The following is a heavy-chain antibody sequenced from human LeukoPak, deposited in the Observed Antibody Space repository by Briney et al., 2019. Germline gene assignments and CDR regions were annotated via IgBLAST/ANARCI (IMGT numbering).Heavy chain of an antibody. CDR1: GYTFTVYY. CDR3: ARTTYDSSGYYYGYFDY. D-gene: IGHD3-22*01. Sequence: ASVKVSCKASGYTFTVYYMHWVRQAPGQGLEWMGWINPNSGGTNYAQKLQGRVTMTRDTSISTAYMELSRLRSDDTAVYYCARTTYDSSGYYYGYFDYWGQGTLVTVSS. CDR2: INPNSGGT. V-gene: IGHV1-2*02. J-gene: IGHJ4*02.